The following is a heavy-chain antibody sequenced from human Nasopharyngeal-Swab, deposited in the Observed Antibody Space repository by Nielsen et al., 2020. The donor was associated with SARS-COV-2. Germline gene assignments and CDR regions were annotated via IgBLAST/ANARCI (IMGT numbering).Heavy chain of an antibody. D-gene: IGHD2/OR15-2a*01. CDR2: INPDGNTI. J-gene: IGHJ4*02. V-gene: IGHV3-74*01. Sequence: GESLKISCAASGFIFSAPAMHWVRQAPGKGLSWVSRINPDGNTINYADSVKGRFTISRDTAKNTLYLQMSSLRVEDTAVYYCTRDTFGPTDSWGQGTLVTVSS. CDR3: TRDTFGPTDS. CDR1: GFIFSAPA.